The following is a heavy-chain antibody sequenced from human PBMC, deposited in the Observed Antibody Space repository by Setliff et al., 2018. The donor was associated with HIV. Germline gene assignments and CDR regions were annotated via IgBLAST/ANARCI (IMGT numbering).Heavy chain of an antibody. CDR2: LSTSGDST. D-gene: IGHD5-18*01. Sequence: LRLSCAASGFTFNNYAMSWVRQAPGKGLEWVSALSTSGDSTHYADSVKGRFTISRDNSKNTLYLQMNSLRAEDTAVYYCAKDNTWIPNGFDYWGQGTLVTVSS. CDR3: AKDNTWIPNGFDY. J-gene: IGHJ4*02. V-gene: IGHV3-23*01. CDR1: GFTFNNYA.